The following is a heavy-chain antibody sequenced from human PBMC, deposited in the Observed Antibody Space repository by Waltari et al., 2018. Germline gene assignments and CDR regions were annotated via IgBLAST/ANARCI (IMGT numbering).Heavy chain of an antibody. CDR3: TRDVPHQYFDS. J-gene: IGHJ4*02. D-gene: IGHD2-2*01. CDR1: GFTFTDNW. Sequence: EVQLVESGGGLVQPGGSLRLSCAASGFTFTDNWVHWVRQAPGKGLVVVSQINTDGRTTTYAESVKGRFTISRDNARNTLYLQMNSLTVEDTAVYYCTRDVPHQYFDSWGQGTLVTVSS. CDR2: INTDGRTT. V-gene: IGHV3-74*01.